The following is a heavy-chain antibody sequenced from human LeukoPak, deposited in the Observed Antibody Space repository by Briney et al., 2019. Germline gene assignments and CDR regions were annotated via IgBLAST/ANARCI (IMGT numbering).Heavy chain of an antibody. J-gene: IGHJ3*02. CDR1: GGSISSYY. Sequence: SETLSLTCTVSGGSISSYYWSWIRQPAGKGLEWIGRIDTSGNTNYKPSLKSRVTMSVDTSKNQFSLKLSSVTAAATAVYYCARGPGVGPPTWDAFDIWGQGTMVTVSS. CDR2: IDTSGNT. V-gene: IGHV4-4*07. D-gene: IGHD1-26*01. CDR3: ARGPGVGPPTWDAFDI.